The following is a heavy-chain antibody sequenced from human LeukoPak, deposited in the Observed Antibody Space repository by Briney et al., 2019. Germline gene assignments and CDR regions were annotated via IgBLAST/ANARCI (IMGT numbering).Heavy chain of an antibody. V-gene: IGHV1-46*01. Sequence: GASAKVSXKASGYTFTTYYLHWVRQAPGQGLEWMAIINPSDGSTSNAQNFQGRVTVTMDTSTSTVNMELSSLRSEDTAVYYCVIAAFDYWGQGTLVTVSS. J-gene: IGHJ4*02. CDR1: GYTFTTYY. CDR3: VIAAFDY. D-gene: IGHD2-21*01. CDR2: INPSDGST.